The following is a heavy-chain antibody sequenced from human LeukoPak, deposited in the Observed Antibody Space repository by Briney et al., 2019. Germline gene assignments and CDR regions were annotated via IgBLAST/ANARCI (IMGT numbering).Heavy chain of an antibody. V-gene: IGHV4-39*01. D-gene: IGHD3-10*01. CDR3: ARPGAWGSLDY. CDR2: IYYSRST. J-gene: IGHJ4*02. Sequence: PSETLSLTCTVSGGSISSTNSYWGWVRQPPGKGLEWIVTIYYSRSTYYNPSLRSPVTISVDTSKNQFSLKLSSVTAADTAVYYCARPGAWGSLDYWGQGTLVTVSS. CDR1: GGSISSTNSY.